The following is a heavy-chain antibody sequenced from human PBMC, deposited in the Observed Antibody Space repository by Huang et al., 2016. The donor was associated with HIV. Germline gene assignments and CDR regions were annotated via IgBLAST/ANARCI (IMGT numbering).Heavy chain of an antibody. D-gene: IGHD2-2*01. V-gene: IGHV4-30-4*08. CDR1: GASITSGGYF. CDR3: ARLRSRAFDI. Sequence: QVQLQESGPGLVKPSQTLSLTCTVSGASITSGGYFWHWIRQPPGKGLEWIGYISYSGNTYYNPSRKSRGTISVDTSKKQFALKLSSVTATDTAVYYCARLRSRAFDIWGQGTMVTVSS. CDR2: ISYSGNT. J-gene: IGHJ3*02.